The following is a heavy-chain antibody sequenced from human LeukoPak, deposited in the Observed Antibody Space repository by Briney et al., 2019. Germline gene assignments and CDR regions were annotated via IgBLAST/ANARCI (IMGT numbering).Heavy chain of an antibody. CDR1: GFTFSSYA. CDR3: GLRIAVAGPFDY. Sequence: GGSLRLSCAASGFTFSSYAMSWVRQAPGKRLEWVSAITSGCTPNYADSVKGRFTISRDNSKSTLYLQMNSLRVEDTALYYCGLRIAVAGPFDYWGQGTLVSVSS. D-gene: IGHD6-13*01. V-gene: IGHV3-23*01. J-gene: IGHJ4*02. CDR2: ITSGCTP.